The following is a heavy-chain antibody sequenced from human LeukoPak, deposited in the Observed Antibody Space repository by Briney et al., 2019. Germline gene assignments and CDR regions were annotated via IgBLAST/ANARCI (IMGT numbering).Heavy chain of an antibody. J-gene: IGHJ4*02. CDR3: ARVGPDIVVVPAAKRLDY. CDR2: MNPNSGNT. CDR1: GYTFTSYD. Sequence: ASVKVSCKASGYTFTSYDINWVRQATGQGLEWMGWMNPNSGNTGYAQKFQGRVTMTRNTSISTAYMELSSLRSEDTAVYYCARVGPDIVVVPAAKRLDYWGQGTLVTVSS. D-gene: IGHD2-2*01. V-gene: IGHV1-8*01.